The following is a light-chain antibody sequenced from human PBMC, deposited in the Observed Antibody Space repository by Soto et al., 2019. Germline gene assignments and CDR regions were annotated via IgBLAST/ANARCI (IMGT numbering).Light chain of an antibody. CDR2: EVV. Sequence: GVAQPPSASGSPGQSVTISCTGTKNDIGVYDFVSWYQHHPGKAPRLIIYEVVQRPSGVPDRFSGSKSGNTASLTVSGLQAADEADYFCKSYAGSNTYVFGSGTKVTVL. V-gene: IGLV2-8*01. CDR3: KSYAGSNTYV. J-gene: IGLJ1*01. CDR1: KNDIGVYDF.